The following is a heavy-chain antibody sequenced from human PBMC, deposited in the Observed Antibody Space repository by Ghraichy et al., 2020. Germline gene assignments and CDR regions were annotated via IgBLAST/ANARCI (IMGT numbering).Heavy chain of an antibody. V-gene: IGHV3-23*01. CDR1: EFTFSSYV. D-gene: IGHD6-19*01. CDR2: ITGSSSST. J-gene: IGHJ5*02. Sequence: GGSLRLSCAASEFTFSSYVMSWVRQAPGKGLEWVSAITGSSSSTYYADSVKGRFTISRDNSKNTLYLEMNSLRAEDTAVYYCAKRRSSGWTDHGWVDPWGQGTLVTVSS. CDR3: AKRRSSGWTDHGWVDP.